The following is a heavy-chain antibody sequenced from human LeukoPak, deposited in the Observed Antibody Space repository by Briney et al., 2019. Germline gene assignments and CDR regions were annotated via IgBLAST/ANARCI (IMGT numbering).Heavy chain of an antibody. CDR1: GLTFSSYA. CDR3: ANDPDYGLVDY. J-gene: IGHJ4*02. Sequence: GGSLRLSCAASGLTFSSYAMSWVRQAPGKGLEWVSAISGSGGSTYYADSVKGRFTISRDNSKNTLYLQMNSLRAEDTAVYYCANDPDYGLVDYWGQGTLVTVSS. CDR2: ISGSGGST. V-gene: IGHV3-23*01. D-gene: IGHD4-17*01.